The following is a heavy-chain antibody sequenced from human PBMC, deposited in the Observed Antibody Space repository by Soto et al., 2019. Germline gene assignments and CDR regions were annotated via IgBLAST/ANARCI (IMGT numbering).Heavy chain of an antibody. J-gene: IGHJ4*02. CDR1: GGSISSYY. CDR2: IYYSGST. Sequence: WETLSVTCTVSGGSISSYYWSWIRQPPGKGLELIGYIYYSGSTNYNPSLKSRVTISVDTSKNQFSLKLSSVTAADTAVYYCARGSSWLDYFDYWGQGTLVTVSS. D-gene: IGHD5-12*01. V-gene: IGHV4-59*01. CDR3: ARGSSWLDYFDY.